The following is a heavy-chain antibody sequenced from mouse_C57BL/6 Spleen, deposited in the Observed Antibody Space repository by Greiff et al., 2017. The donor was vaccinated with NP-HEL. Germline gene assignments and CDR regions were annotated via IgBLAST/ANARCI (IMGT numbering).Heavy chain of an antibody. CDR2: IWSGGST. Sequence: QVQLQQSGPGLVQPSQSLSITCTVSGFSLTSYGVHWVRQSPGKGLEWLGVIWSGGSTDYNAAFISRLSISKDNSKSQVFFKMNSLQADDTAIYYCARMAYYNWFAYWGQGTLVTVSA. V-gene: IGHV2-2*01. CDR1: GFSLTSYG. D-gene: IGHD2-12*01. CDR3: ARMAYYNWFAY. J-gene: IGHJ3*01.